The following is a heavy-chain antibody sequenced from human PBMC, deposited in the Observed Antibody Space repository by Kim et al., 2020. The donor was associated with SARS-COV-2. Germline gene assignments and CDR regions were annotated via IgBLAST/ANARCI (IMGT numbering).Heavy chain of an antibody. CDR1: GGSISSSSYY. CDR2: IYYSGST. CDR3: ARRGSSWYYYYYYGMDV. D-gene: IGHD6-13*01. J-gene: IGHJ6*02. V-gene: IGHV4-39*01. Sequence: SETLSLTCTVSGGSISSSSYYWGWIRQPPGKGLEWIGSIYYSGSTYYNPSLKSRVTISVDTSKNQFSLKLSSVTAADTAVYYCARRGSSWYYYYYYGMDVWGQGTTVTVSS.